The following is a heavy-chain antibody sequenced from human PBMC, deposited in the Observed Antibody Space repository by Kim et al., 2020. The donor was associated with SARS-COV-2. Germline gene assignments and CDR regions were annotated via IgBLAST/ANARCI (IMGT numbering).Heavy chain of an antibody. CDR2: INAGNGNT. D-gene: IGHD3-22*01. J-gene: IGHJ3*01. CDR1: GYTFADYA. Sequence: ASVNVSCKSSGYTFADYAPHWVRQAPGHRFEWMGWINAGNGNTRYSQNFQGRVAITRDTSASTAYMELNRLRSEDTAVYYCAREGHEGGYLTWGQGTMVIVSS. V-gene: IGHV1-3*01. CDR3: AREGHEGGYLT.